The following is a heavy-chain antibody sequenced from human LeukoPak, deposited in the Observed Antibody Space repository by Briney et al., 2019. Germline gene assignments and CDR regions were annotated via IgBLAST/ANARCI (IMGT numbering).Heavy chain of an antibody. CDR3: ARDPSLDY. V-gene: IGHV3-48*03. CDR2: INSGGNTK. CDR1: GFTFSSYS. J-gene: IGHJ4*02. Sequence: GGSLRLSCAASGFTFSSYSMNWVRQAPGKGLEWVSYINSGGNTKYYADSVKGRFTISRDNAKNSLYLQMNSLRAEDTAVYYCARDPSLDYWGQGTLVTVSS.